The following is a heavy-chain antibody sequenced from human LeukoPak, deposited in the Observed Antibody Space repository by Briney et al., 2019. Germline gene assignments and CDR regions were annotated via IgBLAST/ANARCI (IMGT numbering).Heavy chain of an antibody. D-gene: IGHD6-13*01. CDR1: GFIFSSYG. J-gene: IGHJ4*02. V-gene: IGHV3-30*18. CDR2: ISYDGSNK. Sequence: GGSLRLSCAASGFIFSSYGMHWVRQAPGKGLEWVALISYDGSNKYYADSVKGRFTISRDNSRNTLYLQMNSLRAEDTAVYYCTKDFSSSWYSYYFDYWGQGTLVTVSS. CDR3: TKDFSSSWYSYYFDY.